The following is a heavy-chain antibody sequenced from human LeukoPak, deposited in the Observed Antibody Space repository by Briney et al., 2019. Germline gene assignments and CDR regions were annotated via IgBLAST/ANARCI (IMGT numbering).Heavy chain of an antibody. CDR3: ARGGGLDV. Sequence: GGSLRLSCAASGFTFSSYWRNWARQAPGKGLEWVASINHNGNVNYYVDSVKGRFTISRDNAKNSLYLQMSNLRAADAAVYFCARGGGLDVWGQGATVTVS. CDR2: INHNGNVN. D-gene: IGHD3-16*01. CDR1: GFTFSSYW. V-gene: IGHV3-7*03. J-gene: IGHJ6*02.